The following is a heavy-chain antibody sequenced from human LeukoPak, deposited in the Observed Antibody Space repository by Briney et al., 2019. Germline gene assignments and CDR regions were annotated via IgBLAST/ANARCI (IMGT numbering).Heavy chain of an antibody. CDR3: ATIKRGSIFGYFDF. CDR2: LFDSVNT. V-gene: IGHV4-59*11. Sequence: SETLSLTCTVSGGSISSHYWSWIRQPPGKGLEWIAYLFDSVNTKDNPSLQSRLTLSADTSKNQFSLRLSSVTAADTAVYYCATIKRGSIFGYFDFWGQGIKVTVPS. J-gene: IGHJ4*02. D-gene: IGHD5-18*01. CDR1: GGSISSHY.